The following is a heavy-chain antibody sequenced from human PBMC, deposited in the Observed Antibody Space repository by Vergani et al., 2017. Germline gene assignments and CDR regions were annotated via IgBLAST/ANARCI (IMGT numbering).Heavy chain of an antibody. V-gene: IGHV2-5*01. CDR2: IYWNDDK. J-gene: IGHJ4*02. D-gene: IGHD6-13*01. CDR3: ARSSWSEYYFDY. CDR1: GFSLSTSGVG. Sequence: QVTLKESGPALVKPTQTLTLTCSLSGFSLSTSGVGVGWIRQPPGKALEWLALIYWNDDKRYSPSLKSRLTITKDTSKNQVVLTMTNMDPVDTATYYCARSSWSEYYFDYWGQGTLVTVSS.